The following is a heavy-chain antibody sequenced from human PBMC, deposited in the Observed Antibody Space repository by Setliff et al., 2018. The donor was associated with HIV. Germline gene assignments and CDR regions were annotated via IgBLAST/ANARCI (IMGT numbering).Heavy chain of an antibody. CDR3: ANPRDGGAFDV. Sequence: GASVKVSCKASGGTFKNLAISWVRQAPGQGLEWMGGVIPSFATANYAQKFQGRITITADELTSTVYMDLNSLKSEDSAVYYCANPRDGGAFDVWGQGTAVTVSS. CDR2: VIPSFATA. V-gene: IGHV1-69*13. CDR1: GGTFKNLA. D-gene: IGHD3-10*01. J-gene: IGHJ3*01.